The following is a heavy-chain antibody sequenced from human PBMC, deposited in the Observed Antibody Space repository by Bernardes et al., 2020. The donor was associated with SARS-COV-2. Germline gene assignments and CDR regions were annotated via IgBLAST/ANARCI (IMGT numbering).Heavy chain of an antibody. CDR3: ARDGADSSGWHFDY. D-gene: IGHD6-25*01. J-gene: IGHJ4*02. V-gene: IGHV1-2*02. CDR1: GYPFSGYY. CDR2: INQNTGDT. Sequence: ASVKVSCKASGYPFSGYYIHWVRHSPGQGLEWMGWINQNTGDTNYAQKFQDRVTVTRDTSITTAYMELSGLRSDDTAVYYCARDGADSSGWHFDYWGQGTLITVSS.